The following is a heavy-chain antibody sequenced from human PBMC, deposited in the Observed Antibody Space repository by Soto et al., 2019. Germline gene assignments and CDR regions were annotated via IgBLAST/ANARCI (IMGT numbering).Heavy chain of an antibody. Sequence: PSETLSLTCAVCGGSFSGYYWSWIRQPPGKGLEWIGEINHSGSTNYNPSLKSRVTISVDTSKNQFSLKLSSVTAADTAVYYCARSLMTTVTNRGFWFDPWGQGTLVTVSS. CDR1: GGSFSGYY. J-gene: IGHJ5*02. D-gene: IGHD4-4*01. CDR3: ARSLMTTVTNRGFWFDP. CDR2: INHSGST. V-gene: IGHV4-34*01.